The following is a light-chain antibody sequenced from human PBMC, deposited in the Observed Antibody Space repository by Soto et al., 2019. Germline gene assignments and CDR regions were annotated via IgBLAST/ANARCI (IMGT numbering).Light chain of an antibody. CDR3: QQHTQWPIT. CDR1: PSVNSN. Sequence: EVVMTQSPATLSVSPGERATLSCRASPSVNSNYLAWYQQKPCQPPRLLIYGISTRATGIPDRFSASGSGTEFTLTISSLQPEDLAIYYCQQHTQWPITFGQGTRLEMK. J-gene: IGKJ5*01. V-gene: IGKV3D-15*01. CDR2: GIS.